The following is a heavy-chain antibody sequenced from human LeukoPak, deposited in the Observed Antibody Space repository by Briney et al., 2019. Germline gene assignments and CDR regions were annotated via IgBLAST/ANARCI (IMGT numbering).Heavy chain of an antibody. CDR3: ARRIAAAGPFDY. Sequence: SETLSLTCTVSGGSISSFYWSWIRQPPGKGVEWIGYIYYSGSTNYNPSLKSRVTISVDTSKNQFSLKLTSVTAADTAVYYCARRIAAAGPFDYWGQGTLVTVSS. CDR1: GGSISSFY. CDR2: IYYSGST. D-gene: IGHD6-13*01. J-gene: IGHJ4*02. V-gene: IGHV4-59*01.